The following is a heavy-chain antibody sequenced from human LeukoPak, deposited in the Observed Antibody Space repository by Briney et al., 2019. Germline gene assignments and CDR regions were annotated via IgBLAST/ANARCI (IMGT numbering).Heavy chain of an antibody. CDR3: ARGRYSYGSYYYYYMDV. V-gene: IGHV1-8*03. J-gene: IGHJ6*03. Sequence: ASVTVSFKASGYTFTIYDINWVRQAPGQGLEWMGWMNPNSGNTGYAQKFQGRVTITRNTSISTAYMELSSLRSEDTAVYYCARGRYSYGSYYYYYMDVWGKGTTVTVSS. D-gene: IGHD5-18*01. CDR2: MNPNSGNT. CDR1: GYTFTIYD.